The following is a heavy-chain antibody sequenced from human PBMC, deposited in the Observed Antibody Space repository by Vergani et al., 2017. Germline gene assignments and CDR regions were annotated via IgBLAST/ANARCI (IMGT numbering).Heavy chain of an antibody. CDR2: INPNSGGT. D-gene: IGHD3-22*01. CDR1: GYTFTGYY. J-gene: IGHJ6*02. Sequence: QVQLVQSGAEVKKPGASVKVSCKASGYTFTGYYMHWVRQAPGQGLEWMGWINPNSGGTNYAQKFQGRVTMTRDTSISTAYMELSSLRSEDTAVYYCARLRPLSSGPLTDYYYGMDVWGQGTTVTVSS. V-gene: IGHV1-2*02. CDR3: ARLRPLSSGPLTDYYYGMDV.